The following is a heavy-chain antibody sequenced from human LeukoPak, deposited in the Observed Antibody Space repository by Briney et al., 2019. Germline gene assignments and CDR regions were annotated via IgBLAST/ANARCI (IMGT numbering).Heavy chain of an antibody. V-gene: IGHV1-18*01. Sequence: ASVKVSCKASGYTFTSYGISWVRQAPGQGLEWMGWIRAYNGNTNYAQKLQGRVTMTTDTSTSTAYMELRSLRSDETAVYYCAGSLGYCTSNVCYLKYWGQGTLVTVSS. CDR1: GYTFTSYG. J-gene: IGHJ4*02. CDR2: IRAYNGNT. CDR3: AGSLGYCTSNVCYLKY. D-gene: IGHD2-8*01.